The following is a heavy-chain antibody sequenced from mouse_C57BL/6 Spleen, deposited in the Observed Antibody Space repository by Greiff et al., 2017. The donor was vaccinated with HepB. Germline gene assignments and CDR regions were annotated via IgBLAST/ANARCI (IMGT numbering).Heavy chain of an antibody. V-gene: IGHV1-26*01. CDR2: INPNNGGT. D-gene: IGHD1-1*01. CDR1: GYTFTDYY. Sequence: EVQLQQSGPELVKPGASVKISCKASGYTFTDYYMNWVKQSHGKSLEWIGDINPNNGGTSYNQKFKGKATLTVDKSSSTAYMELRSLTSEDSAVYYCARYGPRNYYGSSGYYFDYWGQGTTLTVSS. J-gene: IGHJ2*01. CDR3: ARYGPRNYYGSSGYYFDY.